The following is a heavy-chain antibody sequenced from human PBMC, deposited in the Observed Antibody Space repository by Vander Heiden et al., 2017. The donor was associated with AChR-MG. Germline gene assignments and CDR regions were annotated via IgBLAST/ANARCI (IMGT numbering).Heavy chain of an antibody. CDR1: GFTFSSYW. V-gene: IGHV3-74*01. Sequence: EVQLVESGGGLVQPGGSLRLSCAASGFTFSSYWMHWVRQAPGKGLVWVSLINSDGSSPSYADSVKGRFTISRDNAKNTLYLQMNSLRAEDTAVYYCARVGSRDGYNPIVYWCQGTLVAVSS. D-gene: IGHD5-12*01. J-gene: IGHJ4*02. CDR3: ARVGSRDGYNPIVY. CDR2: INSDGSSP.